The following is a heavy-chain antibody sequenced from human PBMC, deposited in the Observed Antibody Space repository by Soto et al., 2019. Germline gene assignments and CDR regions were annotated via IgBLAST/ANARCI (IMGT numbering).Heavy chain of an antibody. D-gene: IGHD4-17*01. Sequence: QVQLVESGGGVVQPGRSLRLSCAASGFTFSSYGMHWVRQAPGKGLEWVAVISYDGSNKYYADSVKGRFTISRDNSKNTLYLQMNSLRAEDTAVYYCAKDSDYGDSAYYYGMDVWGQGTTVTVPS. CDR1: GFTFSSYG. V-gene: IGHV3-30*18. CDR2: ISYDGSNK. J-gene: IGHJ6*02. CDR3: AKDSDYGDSAYYYGMDV.